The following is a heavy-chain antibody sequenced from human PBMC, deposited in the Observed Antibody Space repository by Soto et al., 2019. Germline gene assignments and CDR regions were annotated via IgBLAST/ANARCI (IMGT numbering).Heavy chain of an antibody. Sequence: QVQLVQSGAEVKKPGSSVKVSCKASGGTFSSYAISWVRQAPGQGLEWMGGIIPIFGTANYAQKFQGRVRITGDESTSTAYMKLSSLRSEDTAVYYCAIDYGDPVGTANYYYYGMDVWGQGTTVTVSS. CDR1: GGTFSSYA. J-gene: IGHJ6*02. CDR2: IIPIFGTA. D-gene: IGHD4-17*01. CDR3: AIDYGDPVGTANYYYYGMDV. V-gene: IGHV1-69*12.